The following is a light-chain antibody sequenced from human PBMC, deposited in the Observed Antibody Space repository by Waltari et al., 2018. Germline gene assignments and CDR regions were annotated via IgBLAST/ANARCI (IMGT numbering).Light chain of an antibody. Sequence: QSVLTPPPSASGTPGQRVTISCTGSHSNIGQNTLNWYPQLPHAAPKLLIYIDNPRPSGVPERFSGSKSGTSASLAISELQSEDEAVYHCATWDDSLNAWVFGGGTKVTVL. V-gene: IGLV1-44*01. CDR2: IDN. J-gene: IGLJ3*02. CDR1: HSNIGQNT. CDR3: ATWDDSLNAWV.